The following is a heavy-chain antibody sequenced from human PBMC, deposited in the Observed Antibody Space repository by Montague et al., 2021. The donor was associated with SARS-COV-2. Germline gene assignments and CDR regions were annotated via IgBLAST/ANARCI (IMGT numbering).Heavy chain of an antibody. J-gene: IGHJ4*02. CDR1: GGSISSSSYY. CDR3: ARQRRGGLVSTPRFFDY. V-gene: IGHV4-39*01. D-gene: IGHD6-19*01. Sequence: SETLSLTCTVSGGSISSSSYYWGWIRQPPGKGLVWIGSIYYSGSTYYNPSLKSRVTISVDTSKNQFSLKLSSVTAADTAAYYCARQRRGGLVSTPRFFDYWGQGTLVTVSS. CDR2: IYYSGST.